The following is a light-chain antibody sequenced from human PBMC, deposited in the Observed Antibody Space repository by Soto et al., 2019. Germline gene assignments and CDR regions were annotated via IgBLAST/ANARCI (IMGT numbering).Light chain of an antibody. V-gene: IGLV2-23*01. J-gene: IGLJ1*01. CDR3: SSYSGISAP. CDR1: SSDVGSYNL. Sequence: SVRTQPAAVSGNPEHSIIIPCTGSSSDVGSYNLDSWYQQHPGKSPELMIYECSKRPSWVSNRLSGSKSGNTASLTISGLQAEDEADYYCSSYSGISAPFGTGTKVTVL. CDR2: ECS.